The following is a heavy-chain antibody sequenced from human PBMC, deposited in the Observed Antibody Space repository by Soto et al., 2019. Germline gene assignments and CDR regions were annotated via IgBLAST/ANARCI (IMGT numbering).Heavy chain of an antibody. D-gene: IGHD6-13*01. V-gene: IGHV3-21*01. J-gene: IGHJ4*02. CDR2: ISGSSSYI. CDR1: GFTFSSYS. CDR3: ARDLEVYGYSNCDY. Sequence: EVQLVESGGGLVKPGGSLRLSCAASGFTFSSYSMSWVRQAPGKGLEWVSSISGSSSYIYYADSVSGRFSISRDNAKNALYLKMNSLRAEDTAVYYCARDLEVYGYSNCDYWGQGTLVTVSS.